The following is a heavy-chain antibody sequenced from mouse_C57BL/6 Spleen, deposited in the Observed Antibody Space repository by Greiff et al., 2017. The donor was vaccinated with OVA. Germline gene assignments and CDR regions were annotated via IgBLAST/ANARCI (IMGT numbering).Heavy chain of an antibody. CDR2: ISDGGSYT. D-gene: IGHD3-2*02. V-gene: IGHV5-4*03. CDR3: ARYRDSSGYIYFDY. Sequence: EVKLMESGGGLVKPGGSLKLSCAASGFTFSSYAMSWVRQTPEKRLEWVATISDGGSYTYYPDNVKGRFTISRENAKNNLYLQMSHLKSEDTAMYYCARYRDSSGYIYFDYWGQGTTLTVSS. J-gene: IGHJ2*01. CDR1: GFTFSSYA.